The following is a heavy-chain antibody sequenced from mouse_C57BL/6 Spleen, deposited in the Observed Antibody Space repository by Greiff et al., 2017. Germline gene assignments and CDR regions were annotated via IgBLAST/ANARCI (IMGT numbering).Heavy chain of an antibody. J-gene: IGHJ1*03. D-gene: IGHD2-4*01. V-gene: IGHV1-55*01. Sequence: QVQLQQPGAELVKPGASVKMSCTASGYTFTSYWITWVKQRPGQGLEWIGDIYPGSGSTNYNEKFKSKATLTVDTSSSTAYMQLSSLTSEDSAVYYCARRYDYDWYFDVWGTGTTVTVSS. CDR2: IYPGSGST. CDR3: ARRYDYDWYFDV. CDR1: GYTFTSYW.